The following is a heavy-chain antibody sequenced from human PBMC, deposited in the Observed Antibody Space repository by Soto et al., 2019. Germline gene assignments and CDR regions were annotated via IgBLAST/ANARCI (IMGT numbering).Heavy chain of an antibody. D-gene: IGHD2-15*01. CDR1: GDPISSSTW. CDR2: IYHSGST. J-gene: IGHJ4*02. CDR3: ARALSGGSCPIDY. Sequence: QVQLQESGPGVVQSSGTLSLTCAVSGDPISSSTWWTWVRQPPGKGLEWIGEIYHSGSTNYNPSLTSRVTISVDKSRNQFSLKLSSVTAADTAVYYCARALSGGSCPIDYWGQGTLVTVSS. V-gene: IGHV4-4*02.